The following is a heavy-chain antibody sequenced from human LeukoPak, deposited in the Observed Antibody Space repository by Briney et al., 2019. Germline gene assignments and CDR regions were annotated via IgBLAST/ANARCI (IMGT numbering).Heavy chain of an antibody. CDR3: AKDLGPGVDY. CDR2: ISYDGSNE. D-gene: IGHD3-10*01. J-gene: IGHJ4*01. Sequence: GGSLRLSCAASGFTFSSYGMHWVRQAPGKGLEWVAVISYDGSNEYYADSVKGRFTISRDNSKNTLYLQMNSLRAEDTAVYYCAKDLGPGVDYWGHGTLVTVSS. CDR1: GFTFSSYG. V-gene: IGHV3-30*18.